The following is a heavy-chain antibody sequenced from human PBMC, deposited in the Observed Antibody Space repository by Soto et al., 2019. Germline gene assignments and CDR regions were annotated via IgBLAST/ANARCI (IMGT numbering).Heavy chain of an antibody. Sequence: QVQLQQWGAGPLKPSETLSLTCAVYGGSFSGYYWSWIRQPPGKGLEWIGEINHSGSTNYNPSLKSRVTISVDTSKNQFSLKLSSVTAADTAVYYCARGQRLLWFGELYYYWGQGTLVTVSS. CDR3: ARGQRLLWFGELYYY. CDR2: INHSGST. V-gene: IGHV4-34*01. CDR1: GGSFSGYY. D-gene: IGHD3-10*01. J-gene: IGHJ4*02.